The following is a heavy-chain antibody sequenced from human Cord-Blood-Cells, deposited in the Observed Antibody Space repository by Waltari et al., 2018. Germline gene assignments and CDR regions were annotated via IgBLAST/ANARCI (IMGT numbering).Heavy chain of an antibody. V-gene: IGHV4-34*01. CDR3: AGGVVVAATPIRWFDP. CDR1: GGSFSGYY. CDR2: INHSGST. Sequence: QVQLQQWGAGLLKPSETLSLTCAVYGGSFSGYYWSWIRQPPGKGLEWIGEINHSGSTNHNPSLKSRVTISVDTSKNQFSLKLSSVTAADTAVYYCAGGVVVAATPIRWFDPWGQGTLVTVSS. J-gene: IGHJ5*02. D-gene: IGHD2-15*01.